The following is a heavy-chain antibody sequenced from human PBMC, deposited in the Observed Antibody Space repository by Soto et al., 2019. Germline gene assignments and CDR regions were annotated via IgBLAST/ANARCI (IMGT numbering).Heavy chain of an antibody. CDR2: VNQSGNT. V-gene: IGHV4-34*01. J-gene: IGHJ6*02. Sequence: PSETLSLTCGVYGGAFSAYYCSWIRQPPGKGLEWIGEVNQSGNTNYNPSLKSRVTISVDTSESQISLKLSSVTAADTAVYYCARWRPTRGDARGYHNYYGMDVWGQGTTVTVSS. CDR3: ARWRPTRGDARGYHNYYGMDV. D-gene: IGHD3-22*01. CDR1: GGAFSAYY.